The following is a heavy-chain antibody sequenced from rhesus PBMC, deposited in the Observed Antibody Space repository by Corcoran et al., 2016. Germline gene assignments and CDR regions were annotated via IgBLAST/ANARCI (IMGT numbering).Heavy chain of an antibody. CDR3: GRGRVVNDRGLDS. D-gene: IGHD3-28*01. V-gene: IGHV4-147*01. CDR2: VFGDGGST. Sequence: QVQLQESGPGLVKPSETLSLPCAVSGAFVNSNSWSWIRQPPGKGLGGIGRVFGDGGSTRYNPALTSRVTISRDTSKNQFSLKLNSVTAADTAVYYCGRGRVVNDRGLDSWGQGVLVTVSS. J-gene: IGHJ4*01. CDR1: GAFVNSNS.